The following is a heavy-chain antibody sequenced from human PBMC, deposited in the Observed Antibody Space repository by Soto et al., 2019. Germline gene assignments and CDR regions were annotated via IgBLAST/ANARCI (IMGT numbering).Heavy chain of an antibody. CDR1: GFTFSSYA. J-gene: IGHJ6*02. CDR2: ISGSGGST. D-gene: IGHD1-26*01. Sequence: GGSLRLSCAASGFTFSSYAMSWVRQAPGKGLEWVSAISGSGGSTYYADSVKGRFTISRDNSKNTLYLQMNSLRAEDTAVYYCAKWPAGAILEGGYYYGMDVWGQGTTVTVSS. V-gene: IGHV3-23*01. CDR3: AKWPAGAILEGGYYYGMDV.